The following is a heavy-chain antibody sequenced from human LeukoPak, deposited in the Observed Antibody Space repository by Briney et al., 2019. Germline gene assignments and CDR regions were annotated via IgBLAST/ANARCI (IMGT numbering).Heavy chain of an antibody. CDR1: GGSVSSSSYY. D-gene: IGHD3-10*01. CDR2: IYYSGAA. J-gene: IGHJ3*01. CDR3: SRGGSYYRAMM. Sequence: SETLSLTCTVSGGSVSSSSYYWSWIRQPPGKGLEWIGYIYYSGAASYNPSLKSRVTISIDTSKNQFSLNLGSVTAADTAMYYCSRGGSYYRAMMWGQGTMVAVSS. V-gene: IGHV4-61*01.